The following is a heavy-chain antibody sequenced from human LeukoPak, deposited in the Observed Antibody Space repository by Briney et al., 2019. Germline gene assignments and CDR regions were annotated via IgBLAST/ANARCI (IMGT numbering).Heavy chain of an antibody. V-gene: IGHV3-23*01. CDR2: ISNGEK. D-gene: IGHD2-21*02. CDR1: GFPFSRHA. J-gene: IGHJ5*02. CDR3: VREAGYCASVCLKSNWFDP. Sequence: GGSLRLSCAASGFPFSRHAMSWVRQPPGKGLEWVSAISNGEKYYDDSVRGRFTISRDDSKNTVYLQMHSMRDEDTALYYCVREAGYCASVCLKSNWFDPWGPGTLVTVSS.